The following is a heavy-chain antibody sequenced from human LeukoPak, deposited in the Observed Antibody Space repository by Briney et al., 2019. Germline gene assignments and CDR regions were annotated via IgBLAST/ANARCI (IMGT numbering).Heavy chain of an antibody. J-gene: IGHJ5*02. CDR2: IYYSGST. CDR1: GGSISSGDYY. CDR3: ARDHCGGGSCYHWFDP. D-gene: IGHD2-15*01. V-gene: IGHV4-30-4*01. Sequence: PSQTLSLTCTVSGGSISSGDYYWSWMRQPPGKGLKWIGFIYYSGSTYYNPSLKSRITISVDTSKNQFSLKLTSVTAADTAVYYCARDHCGGGSCYHWFDPWGQGTLVTVSS.